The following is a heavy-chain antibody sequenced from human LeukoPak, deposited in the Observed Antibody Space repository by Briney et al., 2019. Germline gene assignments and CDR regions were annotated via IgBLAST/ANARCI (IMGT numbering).Heavy chain of an antibody. CDR1: GFTFSSYS. CDR2: ISSSSSYI. V-gene: IGHV3-21*01. CDR3: ARDAPLGLSPFDY. Sequence: GGSLRLSCAASGFTFSSYSMNWVRQAPGKGLEWVSSISSSSSYIYYADSVKGRFTISRDNAKNSLYLQMNSLRAEDTAVYYCARDAPLGLSPFDYWGQGTLVTVSS. J-gene: IGHJ4*02. D-gene: IGHD7-27*01.